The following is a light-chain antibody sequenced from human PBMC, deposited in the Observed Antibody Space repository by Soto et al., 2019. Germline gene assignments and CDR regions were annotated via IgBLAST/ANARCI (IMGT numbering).Light chain of an antibody. J-gene: IGKJ5*01. V-gene: IGKV3-20*01. CDR1: QSVSSSY. CDR3: QQYGSSPSIT. CDR2: GAS. Sequence: EIVLTQSPGTLSLSPMERASLSVMASQSVSSSYLAWYQQKPGQAPRLLIFGASTRATGIPDRFSGSGSGTDFTLTISRLEPEDFAVYYCQQYGSSPSITFGQGTRLEIK.